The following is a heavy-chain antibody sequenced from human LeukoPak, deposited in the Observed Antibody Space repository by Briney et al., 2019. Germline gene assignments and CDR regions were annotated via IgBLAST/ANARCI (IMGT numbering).Heavy chain of an antibody. CDR1: GDSVSNNRAS. CDR2: TYYRSQWFD. D-gene: IGHD1-26*01. CDR3: VRIRGLGLFDY. J-gene: IGHJ4*02. Sequence: SQTLSLTCAISGDSVSNNRASWGWTRQSPSRGLEWLGRTYYRSQWFDDYAPSLRSRITINPDTSKNQFSLQLTSVTPEDTAVYYCVRIRGLGLFDYWGQGTLVTVSS. V-gene: IGHV6-1*01.